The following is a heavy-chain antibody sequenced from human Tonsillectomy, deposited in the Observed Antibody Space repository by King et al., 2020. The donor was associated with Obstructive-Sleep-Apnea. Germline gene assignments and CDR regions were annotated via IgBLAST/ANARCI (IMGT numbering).Heavy chain of an antibody. V-gene: IGHV3-23*04. J-gene: IGHJ4*02. CDR2: ISTSGGSA. D-gene: IGHD2-15*01. Sequence: VQLVESGGGLVQPGGSLRLSCAASGFTFNNYAMHWVRQAPGKGLEWLSTISTSGGSAYYADSVKGRFTVSRDNSKNALYLQLTSLTAEDTAVYYCAKRGSRHLVVYFAYWGQGTLVTVSS. CDR3: AKRGSRHLVVYFAY. CDR1: GFTFNNYA.